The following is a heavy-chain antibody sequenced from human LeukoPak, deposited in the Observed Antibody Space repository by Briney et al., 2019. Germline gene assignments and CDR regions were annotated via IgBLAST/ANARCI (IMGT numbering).Heavy chain of an antibody. D-gene: IGHD5-18*01. J-gene: IGHJ3*02. CDR2: ICTSGST. CDR3: ARWPSGYSYDEPDAFDI. V-gene: IGHV4-61*02. CDR1: GGSISSGSYY. Sequence: SQTLSLTCTVSGGSISSGSYYWSWIRQPAGKGLEWIGRICTSGSTNYNPSLKSRVTISVDTSKNQFSLKLSSVTAADTAVYYCARWPSGYSYDEPDAFDIWGQGTMVTVSS.